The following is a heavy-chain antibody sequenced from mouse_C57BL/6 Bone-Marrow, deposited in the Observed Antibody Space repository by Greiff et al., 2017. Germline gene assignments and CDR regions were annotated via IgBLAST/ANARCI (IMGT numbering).Heavy chain of an antibody. CDR3: ARRGPWYFDV. CDR2: IDPSDSYT. V-gene: IGHV1-59*01. CDR1: GYTFTSYW. Sequence: QVQLQQPGAELVRPGTSVKLSCKASGYTFTSYWMHWVKQRPGQGLEWIGVIDPSDSYTNYNQKFKGKATLTVDTSSSTAYMQLSSLTSEDSAVYYFARRGPWYFDVWGTGTTVTVSS. J-gene: IGHJ1*03.